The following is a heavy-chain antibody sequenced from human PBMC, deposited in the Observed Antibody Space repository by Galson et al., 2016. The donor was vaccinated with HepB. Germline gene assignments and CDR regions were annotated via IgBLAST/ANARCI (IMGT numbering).Heavy chain of an antibody. CDR2: MNPNTGNT. CDR1: GYTFTSHN. D-gene: IGHD2-8*01. V-gene: IGHV1-8*01. CDR3: ARGDCSNGTCDVYYFQH. J-gene: IGHJ1*01. Sequence: SVKVSCKASGYTFTSHNINWVRQATGQGLEWMGWMNPNTGNTDCAQKFQGRVTMTRNISISTVYMEVSSLRFDDTAVYYCARGDCSNGTCDVYYFQHWGQGTLVTVSS.